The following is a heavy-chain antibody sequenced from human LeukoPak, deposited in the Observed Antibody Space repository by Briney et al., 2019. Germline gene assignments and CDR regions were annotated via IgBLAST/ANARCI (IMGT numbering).Heavy chain of an antibody. D-gene: IGHD3-22*01. J-gene: IGHJ3*02. V-gene: IGHV3-74*01. CDR1: GFTFSSYW. CDR2: INSDGSST. Sequence: GGSLRLSCAASGFTFSSYWMHWVRQAPGKGLVWVSRINSDGSSTSYADSVKGRFTISRDNAKNTLYLQMNSLRAEDTAVYYCARTIPTYYYDSSGYYDGGDGAFDIWGQGTMVTVSS. CDR3: ARTIPTYYYDSSGYYDGGDGAFDI.